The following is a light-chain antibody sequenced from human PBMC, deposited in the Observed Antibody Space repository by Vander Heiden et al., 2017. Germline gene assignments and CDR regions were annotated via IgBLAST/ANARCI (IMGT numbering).Light chain of an antibody. V-gene: IGLV2-8*01. Sequence: QSALTQSPSASGSPGQSVTISCTGTSRDIVGYDHVSWYKWHPGKAPKLIIYDVTKRPAGVPDRFSGSKSGNTASLTVSGLQAEDEADDFCSSYLVTGDYVFGTGTKVTVL. CDR2: DVT. CDR1: SRDIVGYDH. CDR3: SSYLVTGDYV. J-gene: IGLJ1*01.